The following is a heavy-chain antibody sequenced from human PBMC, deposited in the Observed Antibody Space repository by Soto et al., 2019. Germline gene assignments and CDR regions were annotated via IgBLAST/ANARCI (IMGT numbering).Heavy chain of an antibody. V-gene: IGHV1-69*13. CDR3: ARDRLGGGSYYIDY. Sequence: SVKVSCKASGGTFSSYAISCVRQAPGQGLEWMGGIIPIFGTANYAQKFQGRVTITADESTSTAYMELSSLRSEDTAVYYCARDRLGGGSYYIDYWGQGTLVTVSS. CDR2: IIPIFGTA. D-gene: IGHD1-26*01. CDR1: GGTFSSYA. J-gene: IGHJ4*02.